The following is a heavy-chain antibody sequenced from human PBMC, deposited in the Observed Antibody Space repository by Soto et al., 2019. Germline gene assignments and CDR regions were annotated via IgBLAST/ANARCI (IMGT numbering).Heavy chain of an antibody. CDR2: ILVGGSP. J-gene: IGHJ3*02. V-gene: IGHV3-23*01. CDR3: AKATATSGGAFEI. CDR1: GFICSSYD. Sequence: GGSLRLSCAVSGFICSSYDMSWVRQAPGKGLEWVSTILVGGSPHYEDSVKGRFTISRDTSKNTVYLQMNSLTAGDTAVYYCAKATATSGGAFEIYGQGAIVT. D-gene: IGHD1-1*01.